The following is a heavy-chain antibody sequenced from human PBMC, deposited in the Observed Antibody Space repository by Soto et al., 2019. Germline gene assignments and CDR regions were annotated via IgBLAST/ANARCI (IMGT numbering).Heavy chain of an antibody. J-gene: IGHJ3*02. CDR3: ARGLYSSSWSDAFDI. Sequence: SETLSLTCTVSGASITSYYWSWIRQPPGKGLEWIGYIYYSGSTNYNPSLKSRVTISVDTSKNQFSLKLSSVTAADTAVYYCARGLYSSSWSDAFDIWGQGTMVTVSS. CDR1: GASITSYY. V-gene: IGHV4-59*01. D-gene: IGHD6-13*01. CDR2: IYYSGST.